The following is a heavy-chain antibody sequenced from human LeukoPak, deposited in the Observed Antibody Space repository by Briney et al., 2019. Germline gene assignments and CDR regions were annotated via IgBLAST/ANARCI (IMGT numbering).Heavy chain of an antibody. CDR2: IIPKSGAT. CDR1: GFTFSDYF. Sequence: ASVKVSCKASGFTFSDYFIHWVRQAPGQGLEWMGWIIPKSGATNFAQRFRDRVTVTSDTSTVYMDLSRLRSDDTAMYYCARYYIEGRCFDYWGQGTLVTVSS. J-gene: IGHJ4*02. V-gene: IGHV1-2*02. D-gene: IGHD3-10*01. CDR3: ARYYIEGRCFDY.